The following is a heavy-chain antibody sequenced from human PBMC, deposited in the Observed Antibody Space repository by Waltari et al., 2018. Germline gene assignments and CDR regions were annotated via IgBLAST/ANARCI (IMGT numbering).Heavy chain of an antibody. CDR3: ARDRSFTIPNLYYFDY. J-gene: IGHJ4*02. CDR2: TYYRSKWYN. D-gene: IGHD3-10*01. CDR1: GDSVSSNSPA. V-gene: IGHV6-1*01. Sequence: QVQLQQSGPGLVKPSQTLSLTCAISGDSVSSNSPAWNRLRQSPSRGLEWLGRTYYRSKWYNDYAVSVKSRITINPDTSKNQFSLQLNSVTPEDTAVYYCARDRSFTIPNLYYFDYWGQGTLVTVSS.